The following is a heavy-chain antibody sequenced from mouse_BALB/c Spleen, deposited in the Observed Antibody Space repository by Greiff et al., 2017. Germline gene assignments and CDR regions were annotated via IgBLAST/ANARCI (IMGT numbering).Heavy chain of an antibody. Sequence: EVQLVESGGGLVKPGGSLKLSCAASGFTFSSYTMSWVRQTPEKRLEWVATISSGGGNTYYPDSVKGRFTISRDNAKNNLYLQMSSLRSEDTAMYYCARDRGTTPWFAYWGQGTLVTVSA. CDR1: GFTFSSYT. V-gene: IGHV5-9*03. CDR3: ARDRGTTPWFAY. J-gene: IGHJ3*01. D-gene: IGHD1-1*01. CDR2: ISSGGGNT.